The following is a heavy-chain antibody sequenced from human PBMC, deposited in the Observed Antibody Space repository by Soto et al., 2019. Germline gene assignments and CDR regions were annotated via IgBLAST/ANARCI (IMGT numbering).Heavy chain of an antibody. V-gene: IGHV3-33*01. J-gene: IGHJ5*02. CDR2: IWYDGSNK. Sequence: GGSLRLSCAASGFTFSSYGMHWVRQAPGKGLEWVAVIWYDGSNKYYADSVKGRFTISRDNSKNTLYLQMNSLRAEDTAVYYCARGRSRGVGAMDRGWFDPWGQGTLVTVSS. D-gene: IGHD1-26*01. CDR1: GFTFSSYG. CDR3: ARGRSRGVGAMDRGWFDP.